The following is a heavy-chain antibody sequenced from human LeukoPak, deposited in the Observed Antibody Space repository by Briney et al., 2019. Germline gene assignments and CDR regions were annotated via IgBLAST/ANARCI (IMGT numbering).Heavy chain of an antibody. Sequence: GGSLRLSCATSGFNFDRYTIHWVRQAPGKGLEWVSLAGWAGGTTFYSDSVRGRFTISGDSGRKSVYLQMNSLTTDDTAFYFCAKELDTMFFDYWGQGALVTVSS. CDR3: AKELDTMFFDY. D-gene: IGHD3-10*02. V-gene: IGHV3-43*01. CDR1: GFNFDRYT. CDR2: AGWAGGTT. J-gene: IGHJ4*02.